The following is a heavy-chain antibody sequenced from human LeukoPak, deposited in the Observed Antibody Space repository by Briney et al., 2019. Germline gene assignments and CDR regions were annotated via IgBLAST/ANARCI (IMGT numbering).Heavy chain of an antibody. D-gene: IGHD6-13*01. CDR2: ISYDGSNK. CDR1: GFTFSSYG. CDR3: AKDTQQLVLGWFDP. V-gene: IGHV3-30*18. J-gene: IGHJ5*02. Sequence: GGSLRLSCAASGFTFSSYGMHWVRQAPGKGLEWVAVISYDGSNKYYADSVKGRFTISRDNSKNTLYLQMNSLRAEDTAVYYCAKDTQQLVLGWFDPWGQGTLVTVSS.